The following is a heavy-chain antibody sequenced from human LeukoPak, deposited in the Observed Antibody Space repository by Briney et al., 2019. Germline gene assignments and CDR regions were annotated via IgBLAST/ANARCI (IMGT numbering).Heavy chain of an antibody. V-gene: IGHV2-5*02. CDR1: GFSLSTGGVG. J-gene: IGHJ4*02. Sequence: SGPTLVNPTQTLTLTCTFSGFSLSTGGVGVGWIRQPPGKALEWLALIYWDDDKRYSPSLKSRLTITKDTSKNQVVLTVTNMDPVDTATYYCAKRFSGNCSNTSCSVGEFYFHSWGQGDLVTVSS. D-gene: IGHD2-2*01. CDR2: IYWDDDK. CDR3: AKRFSGNCSNTSCSVGEFYFHS.